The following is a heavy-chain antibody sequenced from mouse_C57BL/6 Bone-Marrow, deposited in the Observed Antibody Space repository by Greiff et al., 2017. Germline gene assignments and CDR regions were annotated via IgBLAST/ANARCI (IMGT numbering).Heavy chain of an antibody. J-gene: IGHJ3*01. CDR1: GFSLTSYG. D-gene: IGHD2-4*01. CDR3: ARDGGLRAWFAY. V-gene: IGHV2-2*01. CDR2: IWSGGST. Sequence: VNVVESGPGLVQPSQSLSITCTVSGFSLTSYGVHWVRQSPGKGLEWLGVIWSGGSTDYNAAFISSLSISKDNSKTQVFFKMNRLQADDTAIYYCARDGGLRAWFAYWGQGTLVTVSA.